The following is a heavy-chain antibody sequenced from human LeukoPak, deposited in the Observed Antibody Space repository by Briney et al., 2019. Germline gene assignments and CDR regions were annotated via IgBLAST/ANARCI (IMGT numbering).Heavy chain of an antibody. CDR3: ARGSDYGSGSYYNVGRGEETTFDY. Sequence: ASVKVSCKASGYTFTSYGISWVRQAPGQGLEWMGWISAYNGNTNYAQKLQGRVTMTTDTSTSTAYMELRSLRSDDTAVYYCARGSDYGSGSYYNVGRGEETTFDYWGQGTLVTVSS. D-gene: IGHD3-10*01. CDR2: ISAYNGNT. CDR1: GYTFTSYG. J-gene: IGHJ4*02. V-gene: IGHV1-18*01.